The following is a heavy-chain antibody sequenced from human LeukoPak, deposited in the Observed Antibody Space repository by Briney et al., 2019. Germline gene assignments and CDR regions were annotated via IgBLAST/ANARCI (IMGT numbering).Heavy chain of an antibody. CDR1: GYSFTGYY. D-gene: IGHD3-22*01. Sequence: ASVKVSCKASGYSFTGYYMHWVRQAPGQGLEWMGCINPNSGGTNYAQKFQGRVTMTRDTSISTAYMELSRLRSDDTAVYYCARASGYYDSSGYIYYGMDVWGQGTTVTVSS. J-gene: IGHJ6*02. V-gene: IGHV1-2*02. CDR2: INPNSGGT. CDR3: ARASGYYDSSGYIYYGMDV.